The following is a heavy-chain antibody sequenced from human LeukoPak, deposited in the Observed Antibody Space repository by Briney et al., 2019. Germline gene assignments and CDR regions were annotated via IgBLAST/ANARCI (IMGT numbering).Heavy chain of an antibody. CDR3: AKEYATASHYFDY. Sequence: GRSLRLSCAASGFTFSSYGMHWVRQAPGKGLEWVAVISYDGSNKYYADSVKGRFTISRDNSKNTLYLQMNSLRAEDTAVYYCAKEYATASHYFDYWGQGTLVTVSS. CDR1: GFTFSSYG. V-gene: IGHV3-30*18. J-gene: IGHJ4*02. CDR2: ISYDGSNK.